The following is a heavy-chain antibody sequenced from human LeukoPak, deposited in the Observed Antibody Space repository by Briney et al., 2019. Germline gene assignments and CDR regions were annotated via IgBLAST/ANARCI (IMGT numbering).Heavy chain of an antibody. J-gene: IGHJ4*02. D-gene: IGHD5-18*01. CDR3: ARDGGIQLWLLPYYFDY. CDR1: GFTFSSYS. Sequence: TGGSLRLSCAASGFTFSSYSMNWVRQAPGKGLEWVSSISSSSSYIYYADSVKGRFTISRDNAKNSLYLQMNSLRAEDTAVYYCARDGGIQLWLLPYYFDYWGQGTLVTVSS. CDR2: ISSSSSYI. V-gene: IGHV3-21*01.